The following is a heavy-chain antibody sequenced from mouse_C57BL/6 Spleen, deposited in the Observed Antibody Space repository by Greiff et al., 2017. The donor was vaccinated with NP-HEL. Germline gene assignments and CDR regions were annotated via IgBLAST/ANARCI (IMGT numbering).Heavy chain of an antibody. Sequence: EVKLMESGGGLVKPGGSLKLSCAASGFTFSDYGMHWVRQAPEQGLEWVAYISSGSSTIYYADTVKGRFTISRDNAKNTLFLQMTSLRSEDTAMYYCARNYYSNLWFAYWGQGTLVTVSA. CDR1: GFTFSDYG. V-gene: IGHV5-17*01. CDR3: ARNYYSNLWFAY. J-gene: IGHJ3*01. D-gene: IGHD2-5*01. CDR2: ISSGSSTI.